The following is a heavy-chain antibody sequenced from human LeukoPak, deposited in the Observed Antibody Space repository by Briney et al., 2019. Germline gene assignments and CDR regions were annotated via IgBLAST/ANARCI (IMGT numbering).Heavy chain of an antibody. D-gene: IGHD3-3*01. CDR2: ISAYNGNT. V-gene: IGHV1-18*04. CDR1: GYTFTSYY. CDR3: ARGLEWLTRRHNWFDP. J-gene: IGHJ5*02. Sequence: GASVKVSCKASGYTFTSYYMHWVRQAPGQGLEWMGWISAYNGNTNYAQKFQGRVTMTTDTSTRTAYMELRSLRSDDTAVYYCARGLEWLTRRHNWFDPWGQGTLVTVSS.